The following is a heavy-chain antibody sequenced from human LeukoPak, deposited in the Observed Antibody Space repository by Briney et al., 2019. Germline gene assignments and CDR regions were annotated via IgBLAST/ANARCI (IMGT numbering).Heavy chain of an antibody. J-gene: IGHJ4*02. CDR3: ARDLAGATAGIIPLFDY. D-gene: IGHD6-13*01. CDR2: IIPILGIA. V-gene: IGHV1-69*04. Sequence: GASVKVSCKASGGTFSSYAISWVRQAPGQGLEWMGRIIPILGIANYAQKFQGRVTMTTDTSTSTAYMELRSLRSDDTAVYYCARDLAGATAGIIPLFDYWGQGTLVTVSS. CDR1: GGTFSSYA.